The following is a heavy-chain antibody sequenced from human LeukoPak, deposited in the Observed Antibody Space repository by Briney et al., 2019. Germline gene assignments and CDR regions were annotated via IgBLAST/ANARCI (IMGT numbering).Heavy chain of an antibody. CDR2: IRYDGSNK. J-gene: IGHJ4*02. D-gene: IGHD6-13*01. V-gene: IGHV3-30*02. CDR3: ADLEQQLEGFMDY. CDR1: GFTYSSYG. Sequence: GGSLRLSCAASGFTYSSYGMHWVRQAPGKGLEGVEFIRYDGSNKYYADSVKGRFTISRDNSKNALYLQMNSLRAEDTAVYYCADLEQQLEGFMDYWGQGTLVTVSS.